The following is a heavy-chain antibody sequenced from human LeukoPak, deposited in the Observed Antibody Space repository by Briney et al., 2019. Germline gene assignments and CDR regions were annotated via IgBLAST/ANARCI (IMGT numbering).Heavy chain of an antibody. J-gene: IGHJ4*02. D-gene: IGHD4/OR15-4a*01. V-gene: IGHV3-21*01. CDR2: ISSSSYI. CDR1: GFTFSSYS. Sequence: GGSLRLSCAASGFTFSSYSMNWVRQAPGKGLEWVSSISSSSYIYYADSVKGRFTISRDNAKNSLYLQMNSLRAEDTAVYYCAREDYDAEFVYWGQGTLVTVSS. CDR3: AREDYDAEFVY.